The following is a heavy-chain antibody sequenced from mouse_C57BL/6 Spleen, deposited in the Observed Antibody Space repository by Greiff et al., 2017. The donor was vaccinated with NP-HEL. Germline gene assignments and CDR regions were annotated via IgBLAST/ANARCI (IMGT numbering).Heavy chain of an antibody. J-gene: IGHJ4*01. D-gene: IGHD2-4*01. CDR3: ARGLRPAMDY. V-gene: IGHV1-81*01. CDR2: IYPRSGNT. Sequence: VKLQESGAELARPGASVKLSCKASGYTFTSYGISWVKQRTGQGLEWIGEIYPRSGNTYYNEKFKGKATLTADKSSSTAYMELRSLTSEDSAVYFCARGLRPAMDYWGQGTSVTVSS. CDR1: GYTFTSYG.